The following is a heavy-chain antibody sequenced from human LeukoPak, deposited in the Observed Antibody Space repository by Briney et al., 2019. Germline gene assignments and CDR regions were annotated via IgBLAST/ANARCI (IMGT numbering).Heavy chain of an antibody. V-gene: IGHV4-4*02. J-gene: IGHJ4*02. D-gene: IGHD6-6*01. Sequence: SETLSLTCAVSGGSISSSNWWSWVRQPPGKGLEWIGEIYHSGSTNYNPSLKSRVTISVDKSKNQFSLKLSSVTAADTAVYYCARRPRPEYSSRGVHFDYWGQGTLVTVSS. CDR3: ARRPRPEYSSRGVHFDY. CDR2: IYHSGST. CDR1: GGSISSSNW.